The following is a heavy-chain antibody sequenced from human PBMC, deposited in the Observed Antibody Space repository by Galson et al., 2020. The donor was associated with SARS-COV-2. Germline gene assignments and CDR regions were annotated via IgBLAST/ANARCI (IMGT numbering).Heavy chain of an antibody. V-gene: IGHV3-30*18. J-gene: IGHJ6*02. CDR1: GFTFSSYG. CDR3: AKDWGYCSSISCLGNYYYYGMDV. Sequence: GESLKISCAASGFTFSSYGMHWVRQAPGKGLEWVAVISYDGNNKYYADSVKGRFTISRDNSKNTLYLQMNSLRAEDTAVYYCAKDWGYCSSISCLGNYYYYGMDVWGQGTTVTVSS. D-gene: IGHD2-2*01. CDR2: ISYDGNNK.